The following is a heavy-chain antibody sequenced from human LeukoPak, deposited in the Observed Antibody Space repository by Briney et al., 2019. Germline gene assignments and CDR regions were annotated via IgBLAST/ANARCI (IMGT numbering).Heavy chain of an antibody. CDR2: INHSGST. Sequence: SETLSLTCAVYGGSFSGYYRSWIRQPPGKGLEWIGEINHSGSTNYNPSLKSRVTISVDTSKNQFSLKLSSVTAADTAVYYCARVPYYYMDVWGKGTTVTVSS. CDR3: ARVPYYYMDV. V-gene: IGHV4-34*01. J-gene: IGHJ6*03. CDR1: GGSFSGYY.